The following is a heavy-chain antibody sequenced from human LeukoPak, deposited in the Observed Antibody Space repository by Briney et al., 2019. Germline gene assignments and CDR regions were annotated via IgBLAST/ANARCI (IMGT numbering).Heavy chain of an antibody. J-gene: IGHJ6*03. D-gene: IGHD2-2*01. V-gene: IGHV1-24*01. CDR2: FDPEDGET. CDR3: ARDRLKYCSSTSCLNTYMDV. Sequence: ASVKVSCKVSGYTLTELSMHWVRQAPGKGLEWMGGFDPEDGETIYAQKFQGRVTMTEDTSTDTAYMELSRLRSDDTAVYYCARDRLKYCSSTSCLNTYMDVWGKGTTVTVSS. CDR1: GYTLTELS.